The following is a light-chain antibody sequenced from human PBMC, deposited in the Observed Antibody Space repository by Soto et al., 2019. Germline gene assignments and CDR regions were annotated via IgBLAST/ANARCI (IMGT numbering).Light chain of an antibody. Sequence: QSALTQPASVSGSPGQSIAISCTGTSSDISGYNHVSWYQQHPDKAPKLMIYDVSNRPSGVSNRFSGSKSGNTASLTISGLQVEDEADYYCSSYTSSSTPLYVFGTGTKLTVL. V-gene: IGLV2-14*03. CDR1: SSDISGYNH. CDR3: SSYTSSSTPLYV. J-gene: IGLJ1*01. CDR2: DVS.